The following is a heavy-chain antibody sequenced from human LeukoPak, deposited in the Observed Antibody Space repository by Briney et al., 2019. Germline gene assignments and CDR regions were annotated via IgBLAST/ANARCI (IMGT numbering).Heavy chain of an antibody. D-gene: IGHD5-18*01. J-gene: IGHJ4*02. CDR1: GFTFNNYA. CDR2: INGGGSS. V-gene: IGHV3-23*01. CDR3: AKGQGYNYGDSIDY. Sequence: GGSLRLSCAASGFTFNNYAMTWVRQAPGKGLEWVSVINGGGSSYYADSVKGRFTVSRDNSKNTLSLQMNSLRDGDTAVYYCAKGQGYNYGDSIDYWGQGTLVTVSS.